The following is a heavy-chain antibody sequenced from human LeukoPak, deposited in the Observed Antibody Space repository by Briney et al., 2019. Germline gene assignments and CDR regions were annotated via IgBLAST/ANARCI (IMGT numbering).Heavy chain of an antibody. CDR2: IYYSGST. D-gene: IGHD3-3*01. V-gene: IGHV4-39*01. CDR3: ARHGQFLEWLFPYYFDY. Sequence: SETLSLTCTVSGGSISSSSYYWGWIRQPPGKGLEWIGSIYYSGSTYYNPSLKSRVTISVDTSKNQFSLKLSSVTAADTAVYYCARHGQFLEWLFPYYFDYWGQGTLVTVSS. CDR1: GGSISSSSYY. J-gene: IGHJ4*02.